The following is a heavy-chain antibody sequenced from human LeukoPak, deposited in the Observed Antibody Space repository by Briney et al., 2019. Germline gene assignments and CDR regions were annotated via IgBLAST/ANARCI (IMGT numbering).Heavy chain of an antibody. J-gene: IGHJ4*02. Sequence: GGSLRLSCAASGFTFSSYGMHWVRQAPGKGLEWVAVISYDGSNKYYADSVKGRFTISRDNSKNTLYLQMNSLRAEDTAVYYCARDRRGYCSAGICYHYFDYWGQGTLVIVSS. D-gene: IGHD2-15*01. V-gene: IGHV3-30*03. CDR1: GFTFSSYG. CDR3: ARDRRGYCSAGICYHYFDY. CDR2: ISYDGSNK.